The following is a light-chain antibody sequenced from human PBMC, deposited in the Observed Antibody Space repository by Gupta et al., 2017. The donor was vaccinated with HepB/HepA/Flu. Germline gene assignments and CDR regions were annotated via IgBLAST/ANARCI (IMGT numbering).Light chain of an antibody. CDR3: GVWDDSLNGLI. CDR1: TSNFGDNT. J-gene: IGLJ2*01. CDR2: SNN. Sequence: SVPTQAPSASGTPGQSVIISCSGSTSNFGDNTVNCYQQVPGMAPKVLMFSNNQRPSGVPDRFSGSKSGTSASLAISGLQSEDEAVYFCGVWDDSLNGLIFGGGTHLTVL. V-gene: IGLV1-44*01.